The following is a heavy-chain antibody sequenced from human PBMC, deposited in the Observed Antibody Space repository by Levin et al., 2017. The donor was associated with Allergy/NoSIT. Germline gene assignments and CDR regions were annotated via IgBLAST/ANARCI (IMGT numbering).Heavy chain of an antibody. V-gene: IGHV3-7*01. CDR2: IRQDGSDK. CDR1: GFTFSSYW. CDR3: ARGLHTSSWYEFAS. D-gene: IGHD6-13*01. Sequence: GGSLRLSCAASGFTFSSYWISWVRQAPGKGLEWVANIRQDGSDKYYVDSVKGRFTISRDNAKNSLFLQMNSLKVEDTAVYYCARGLHTSSWYEFASWGQGTLVTVSS. J-gene: IGHJ4*02.